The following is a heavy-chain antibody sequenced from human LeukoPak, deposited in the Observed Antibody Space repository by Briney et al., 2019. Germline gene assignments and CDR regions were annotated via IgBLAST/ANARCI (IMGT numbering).Heavy chain of an antibody. Sequence: SETLSLPCSLSGASLNSHSWRWLRQPPGRGLEWIGYDSYSGSTNYNPSLKSRVTISEDTSKNQFSLRLTSVTAADTAVYFCAREAGYVMEPDYYYGMDVWGQGTAVAVSS. D-gene: IGHD5-12*01. CDR3: AREAGYVMEPDYYYGMDV. J-gene: IGHJ6*02. CDR2: DSYSGST. CDR1: GASLNSHS. V-gene: IGHV4-59*11.